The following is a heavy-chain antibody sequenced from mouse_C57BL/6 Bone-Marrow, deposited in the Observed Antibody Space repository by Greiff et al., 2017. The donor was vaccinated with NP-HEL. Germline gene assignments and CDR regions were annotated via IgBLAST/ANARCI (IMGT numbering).Heavy chain of an antibody. CDR3: ARGDYYGSSPAWFAY. CDR2: INPNNGGT. J-gene: IGHJ3*01. V-gene: IGHV1-18*01. CDR1: GYTFTDYN. Sequence: EVQLQQSGPELVKPGASVKIPCKASGYTFTDYNMDWVKQSHGKSLEWIGDINPNNGGTIYNQKFQGKATLTVDKSSSTAYMELRSLTSEDTAVYYCARGDYYGSSPAWFAYWGQGTLVTVSA. D-gene: IGHD1-1*01.